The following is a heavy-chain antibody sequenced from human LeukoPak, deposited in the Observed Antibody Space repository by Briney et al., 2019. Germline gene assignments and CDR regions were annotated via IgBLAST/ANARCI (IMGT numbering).Heavy chain of an antibody. J-gene: IGHJ3*02. V-gene: IGHV3-9*01. CDR2: ISWNSGSI. CDR3: AKEGARIIAAADEGRAFDI. Sequence: GRSLRLSCAASGFTFDDYAMHWVRQAPGKGLEWVSGISWNSGSIGYADSVKGRFTISRDNAKNSPYLQMNSLRAEDTALYYCAKEGARIIAAADEGRAFDIWGQGTMVTVSS. D-gene: IGHD6-13*01. CDR1: GFTFDDYA.